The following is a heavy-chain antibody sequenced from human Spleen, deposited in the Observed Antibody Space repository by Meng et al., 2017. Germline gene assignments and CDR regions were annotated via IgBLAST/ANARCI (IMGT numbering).Heavy chain of an antibody. CDR3: ARGPTTMAHDFDY. CDR2: INHSGST. Sequence: QAPLQQGGAGLLKPSETLSLPCVVSGGSFSDYYWSWIRQPPGKGLEWIGEINHSGSTNYNPSLESRATISVDTSQNNLSLKLSSVTAADSAVYYCARGPTTMAHDFDYWGQGTLVTVSS. D-gene: IGHD4-11*01. CDR1: GGSFSDYY. V-gene: IGHV4-34*01. J-gene: IGHJ4*02.